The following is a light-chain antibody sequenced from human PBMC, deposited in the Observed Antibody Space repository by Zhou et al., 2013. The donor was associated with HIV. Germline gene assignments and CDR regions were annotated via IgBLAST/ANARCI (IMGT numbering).Light chain of an antibody. CDR3: QQYEDSPYS. J-gene: IGKJ2*01. Sequence: EIVLTQSPGTLSLSPGERATLSCRASHSIRGNYLAWYQQKIGQPPRLLIYGASTRANGIPDRFSGSGSETDFTLTINKLEPEDVAVFYXQQYEDSPYSFGQGTKLXIK. CDR2: GAS. CDR1: HSIRGNY. V-gene: IGKV3-20*01.